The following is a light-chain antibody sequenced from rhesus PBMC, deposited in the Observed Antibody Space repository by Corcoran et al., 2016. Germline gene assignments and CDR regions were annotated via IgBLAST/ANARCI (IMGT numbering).Light chain of an antibody. Sequence: DIQLTQSPSSLSASVGDRVTITCRASQGIRSWLAWYQQKPGKATKLLIYKGSSLQSGVPSRFSGSGPGTDVTITISSLQPEDFATYYCQQYNSAPLTFGGGTKVEIK. CDR2: KGS. CDR1: QGIRSW. V-gene: IGKV1-21*01. J-gene: IGKJ4*01. CDR3: QQYNSAPLT.